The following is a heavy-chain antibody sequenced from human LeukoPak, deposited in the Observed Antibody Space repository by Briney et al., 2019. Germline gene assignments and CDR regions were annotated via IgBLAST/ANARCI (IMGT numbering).Heavy chain of an antibody. CDR2: ISGSGGST. CDR1: GFTVSSNY. CDR3: AKDPKRRDGY. D-gene: IGHD5-24*01. J-gene: IGHJ4*02. Sequence: GGSLRLSCAASGFTVSSNYMSWVRQAPGKGLEWVSAISGSGGSTYYADSVKGRFTISRDNSKNTLYLQMNSLRAEDTAVYYCAKDPKRRDGYWGQGTLVTVSS. V-gene: IGHV3-23*01.